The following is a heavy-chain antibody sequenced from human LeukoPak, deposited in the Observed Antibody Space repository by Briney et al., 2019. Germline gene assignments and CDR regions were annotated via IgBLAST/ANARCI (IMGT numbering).Heavy chain of an antibody. CDR3: ARANHRAFDI. J-gene: IGHJ3*02. V-gene: IGHV6-1*01. CDR2: TYYRSNRSKWSS. Sequence: SQTLSLTCAISGDSVSADSATWNWIRQPPWRGLEWLGRTYYRSNRSKWSSDYALSVESRITTSPDTSKNEFSLQLNSVTPEDTAVYYCARANHRAFDIWGQGTMVTVSS. CDR1: GDSVSADSAT.